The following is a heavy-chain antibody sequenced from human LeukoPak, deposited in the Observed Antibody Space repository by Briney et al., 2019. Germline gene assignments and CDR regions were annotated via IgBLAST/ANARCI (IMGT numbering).Heavy chain of an antibody. V-gene: IGHV4-4*07. CDR1: GASMSSYY. CDR2: IYTSGST. D-gene: IGHD2-21*01. Sequence: PSETLSLTCTVSGASMSSYYWSWIRQPAGKGLEWIGRIYTSGSTNYNPSLKSRVTISVDTSKNQFSLKLSSVTAADTAVYYCARGGGDWGSHQSDYWGQGTLVTVSS. J-gene: IGHJ4*02. CDR3: ARGGGDWGSHQSDY.